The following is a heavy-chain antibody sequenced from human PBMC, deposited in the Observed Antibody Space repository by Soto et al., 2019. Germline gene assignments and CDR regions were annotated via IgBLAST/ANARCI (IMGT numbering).Heavy chain of an antibody. J-gene: IGHJ4*02. CDR2: IIPLLDIA. V-gene: IGHV1-69*08. CDR3: AREDYGGNFYYFDY. D-gene: IGHD4-17*01. Sequence: QVQLVQSGAEVKKPGSSVKVSCKASGDILSRYTISWVRQAPGQGLEWMGRIIPLLDIANYAQKFQGRVTTIADKSTNTAYMELSSLRSEDTAVYFCAREDYGGNFYYFDYWGQGTLVTVSS. CDR1: GDILSRYT.